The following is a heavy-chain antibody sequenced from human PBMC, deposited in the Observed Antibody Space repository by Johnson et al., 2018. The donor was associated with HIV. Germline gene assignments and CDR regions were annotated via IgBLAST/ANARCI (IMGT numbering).Heavy chain of an antibody. CDR1: GFIFSSHA. CDR2: IGASGGRT. V-gene: IGHV3-23*04. D-gene: IGHD1-26*01. CDR3: ATKGSKWELIVEGFAV. Sequence: VRLVESGGGLVKPGGSLRLSCAASGFIFSSHAMPWLRQAPGRGLEWVSAIGASGGRTFYADSVKGRSTVTRDTSTNTAFLQMDSLRAEDTAVYYCATKGSKWELIVEGFAVWGQGTMVTVSS. J-gene: IGHJ3*01.